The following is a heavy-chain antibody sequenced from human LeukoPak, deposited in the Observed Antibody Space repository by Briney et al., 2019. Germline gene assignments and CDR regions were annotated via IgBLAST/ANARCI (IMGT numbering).Heavy chain of an antibody. CDR3: ARDNPGYGDYTVDY. Sequence: GSLRLSCAASGFTFSSYAMTWVRQAPKKGLEWVSDISDSGGSTYYADSVRGRFTISRDNSKNTLYLQMNSLRAEDTAVYYCARDNPGYGDYTVDYWGQGTLVTVSS. V-gene: IGHV3-23*01. D-gene: IGHD4-17*01. CDR2: ISDSGGST. CDR1: GFTFSSYA. J-gene: IGHJ4*02.